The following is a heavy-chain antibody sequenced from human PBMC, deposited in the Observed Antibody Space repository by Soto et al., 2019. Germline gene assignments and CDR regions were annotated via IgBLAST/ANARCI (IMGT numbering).Heavy chain of an antibody. J-gene: IGHJ4*02. CDR3: ARGPPVLRYFDWLLPYDY. Sequence: APVKVSCKASGYTFTGYYMHRVRQAPGQGLEWMGWINPNSGGTNYAQKFQGWVTMTRDTSISTAYMELSRLRSDDTAVYYCARGPPVLRYFDWLLPYDYWGQGTLVPVSS. D-gene: IGHD3-9*01. CDR1: GYTFTGYY. CDR2: INPNSGGT. V-gene: IGHV1-2*04.